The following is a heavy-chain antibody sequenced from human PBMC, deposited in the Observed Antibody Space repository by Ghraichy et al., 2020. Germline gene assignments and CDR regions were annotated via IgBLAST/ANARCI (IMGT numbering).Heavy chain of an antibody. J-gene: IGHJ6*02. CDR1: GYTFTGYF. CDR3: ARKQLWFDDYYYGMDV. D-gene: IGHD5-18*01. CDR2: INPNSGGT. Sequence: ASVKVSCKASGYTFTGYFMHWVRQAPGQGLEWMGWINPNSGGTNYAQKFQGRVTMTRDTSISTAYMELSRLRSDDTAVYYCARKQLWFDDYYYGMDVWGQGTTVTVSS. V-gene: IGHV1-2*02.